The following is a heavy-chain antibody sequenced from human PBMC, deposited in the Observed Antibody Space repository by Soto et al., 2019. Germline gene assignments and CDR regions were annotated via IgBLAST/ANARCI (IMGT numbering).Heavy chain of an antibody. CDR2: IGTAGDA. CDR1: GFTLSSYD. J-gene: IGHJ5*02. V-gene: IGHV3-13*01. CDR3: ARGDDSSSSRNWFDP. Sequence: GGSLRLSCTASGFTLSSYDMHWVRQATGKGLEWVSAIGTAGDAYYPGSVKGRFTISRENAKNSLYLQMNSLRAGDTAVYYCARGDDSSSSRNWFDPWGQGTLVTVSS. D-gene: IGHD6-6*01.